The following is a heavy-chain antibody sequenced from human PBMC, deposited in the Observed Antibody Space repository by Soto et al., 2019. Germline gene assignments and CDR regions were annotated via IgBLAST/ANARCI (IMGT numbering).Heavy chain of an antibody. CDR3: ARSVAGTAARWWFDP. CDR2: IYYSGST. Sequence: SETLSLTCTVSGGSISSYYWSWIRQPPGKGLEWIGYIYYSGSTNYNPSLKSRVTISVDTSKNQFSLKLSSVTAADTAVYYCARSVAGTAARWWFDPWGQGTLVTVSS. J-gene: IGHJ5*02. V-gene: IGHV4-59*01. D-gene: IGHD6-19*01. CDR1: GGSISSYY.